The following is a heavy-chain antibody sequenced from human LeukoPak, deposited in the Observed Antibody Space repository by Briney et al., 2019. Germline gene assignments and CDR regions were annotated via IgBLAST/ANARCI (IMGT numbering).Heavy chain of an antibody. Sequence: GGSLRLSCAASGFTFSRYAMSWVRQAPGKGLEWVSAISGSGGSTYYADSVKGRFTISRDNSKNTLYLQMNSLRVEDTAVYYCAKTRIRVAAPGAFDIWGQGTMVTVSS. CDR3: AKTRIRVAAPGAFDI. V-gene: IGHV3-23*01. J-gene: IGHJ3*02. D-gene: IGHD6-19*01. CDR1: GFTFSRYA. CDR2: ISGSGGST.